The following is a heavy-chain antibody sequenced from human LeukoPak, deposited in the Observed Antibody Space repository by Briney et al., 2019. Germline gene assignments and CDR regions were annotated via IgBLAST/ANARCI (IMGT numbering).Heavy chain of an antibody. CDR1: GFSFSSYA. D-gene: IGHD3-22*01. Sequence: PGGSLRLSCAASGFSFSSYAMSWVRQTPGKGLEWVSSISGSGATTYYADSVKGRFTISRDNSRNTPYLQMNSLRAEDTAVYYCAKDYLGSSGFSYYFDYWGQGTLVTVSS. V-gene: IGHV3-23*01. CDR3: AKDYLGSSGFSYYFDY. CDR2: ISGSGATT. J-gene: IGHJ4*02.